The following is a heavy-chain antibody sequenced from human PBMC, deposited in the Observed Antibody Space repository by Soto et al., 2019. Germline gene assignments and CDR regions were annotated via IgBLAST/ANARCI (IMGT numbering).Heavy chain of an antibody. CDR3: ATSEAYYDFWSGYTLEY. CDR1: GYTFTSYD. J-gene: IGHJ4*02. V-gene: IGHV1-8*01. CDR2: MNPNSGNT. D-gene: IGHD3-3*01. Sequence: GASVKVSCKASGYTFTSYDINWVRQATGQGLEWMGWMNPNSGNTGYAQKFQGRVTMTRNTSISTAYMELSSLRSEDTAVYYCATSEAYYDFWSGYTLEYWGQGTLVTVSS.